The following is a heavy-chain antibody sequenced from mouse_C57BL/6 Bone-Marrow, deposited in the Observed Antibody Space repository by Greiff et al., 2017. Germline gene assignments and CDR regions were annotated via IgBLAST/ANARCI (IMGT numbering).Heavy chain of an antibody. J-gene: IGHJ3*01. Sequence: EVQLQESGAELVRPGASVKLSCTASGFNIKDDYMHWVKQRPEQGLEWIGWIDPENGDTEYASKFQGKATITADTSSNTAYLQLSSLTSEDTAVYYCTGVLLRDWFAYWGQGTLVTVSA. CDR1: GFNIKDDY. V-gene: IGHV14-4*01. CDR3: TGVLLRDWFAY. CDR2: IDPENGDT. D-gene: IGHD1-1*01.